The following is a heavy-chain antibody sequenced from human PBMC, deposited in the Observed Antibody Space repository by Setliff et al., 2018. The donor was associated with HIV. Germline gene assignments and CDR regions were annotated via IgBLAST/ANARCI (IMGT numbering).Heavy chain of an antibody. CDR3: ARALYGEYGGDLNWLDP. D-gene: IGHD4-17*01. CDR1: GYRFSKYA. Sequence: GASVKVSCKASGYRFSKYAINWVRQAPGQGLEWMGWINTQTGSPTYAQAFTGRFVFSVDTSVTTTYLQISGLKADDTAVYYCARALYGEYGGDLNWLDPWGQGTLVTVSS. V-gene: IGHV7-4-1*02. J-gene: IGHJ5*02. CDR2: INTQTGSP.